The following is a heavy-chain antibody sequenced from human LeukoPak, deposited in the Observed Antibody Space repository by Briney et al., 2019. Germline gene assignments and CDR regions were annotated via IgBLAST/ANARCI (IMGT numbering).Heavy chain of an antibody. J-gene: IGHJ4*02. D-gene: IGHD1-26*01. V-gene: IGHV3-21*01. CDR3: VREWGIDY. CDR1: GFTFSSYS. CDR2: ISSSNSYI. Sequence: GGSLRLSCAASGFTFSSYSMNWVRQAPGKGLEWVSSISSSNSYIYYADSVKGRFTISRDNAKNSLFLQMNSLRAEDTAVYYCVREWGIDYWGQGTLVTVSS.